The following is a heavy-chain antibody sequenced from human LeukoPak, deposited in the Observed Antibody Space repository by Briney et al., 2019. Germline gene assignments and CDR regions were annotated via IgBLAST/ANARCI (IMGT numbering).Heavy chain of an antibody. CDR1: GASTSAYY. CDR2: TYSGGSA. CDR3: AHSKRGGGYYINAFAV. Sequence: PSETLSLTCTVSGASTSAYYWSWIRQPPGKGLEWIGYTYSGGSANYNPSLKSRVTISIDTSENQFSLRLTSVTAADTAVYFCAHSKRGGGYYINAFAVWGQGTLVTISS. J-gene: IGHJ3*01. D-gene: IGHD1-26*01. V-gene: IGHV4-59*01.